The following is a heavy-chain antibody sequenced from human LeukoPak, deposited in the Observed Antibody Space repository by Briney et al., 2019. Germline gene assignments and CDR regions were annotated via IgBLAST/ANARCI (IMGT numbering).Heavy chain of an antibody. J-gene: IGHJ5*02. CDR1: GFTFSSYS. V-gene: IGHV3-48*01. CDR2: ISSSSSTI. D-gene: IGHD3-22*01. CDR3: VRENYYDSSGPS. Sequence: GGSLRLSCAASGFTFSSYSMNWVRQAPGKGLEWVSYISSSSSTIYYADSVKGRFTISRDNAKNSLYLQMNSLRAEDTAVYYCVRENYYDSSGPSWGQGTLVTVSS.